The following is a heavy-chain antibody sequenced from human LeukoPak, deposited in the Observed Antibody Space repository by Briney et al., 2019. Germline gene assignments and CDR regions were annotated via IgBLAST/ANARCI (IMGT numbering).Heavy chain of an antibody. J-gene: IGHJ4*02. CDR1: GFTFSSYA. V-gene: IGHV3-30-3*01. CDR3: ATWRGSGSYGGYFDY. CDR2: ISYDGSNK. Sequence: GGSLRLSCAASGFTFSSYAMHWVRQAPGKGLEWVAVISYDGSNKYYADSVKGRFTISRDNSKNTLYLQMNSLRVEDTAVYYCATWRGSGSYGGYFDYWGQGTLVTVSS. D-gene: IGHD3-10*01.